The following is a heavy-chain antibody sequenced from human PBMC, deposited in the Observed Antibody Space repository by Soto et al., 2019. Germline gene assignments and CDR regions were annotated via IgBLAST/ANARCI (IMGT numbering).Heavy chain of an antibody. CDR2: ISYDGSNK. J-gene: IGHJ4*02. CDR1: GFTFSSYA. Sequence: GGSLRLSCAASGFTFSSYAMHWVRQAPGKGLEWVAVISYDGSNKYYADSVKGRFTISRDNSKNTLYLQMNSLRAEDTAVYYCAREVYCSGGCCYSAAFDYWGQGTLVTVSS. CDR3: AREVYCSGGCCYSAAFDY. V-gene: IGHV3-30*04. D-gene: IGHD2-15*01.